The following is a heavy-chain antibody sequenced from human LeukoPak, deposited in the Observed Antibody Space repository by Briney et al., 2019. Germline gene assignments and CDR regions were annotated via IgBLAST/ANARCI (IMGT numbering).Heavy chain of an antibody. CDR2: IYTSGST. Sequence: MASETLSLTCTVSGGSISSSSYYWGWIRQPPGKGLEWIGRIYTSGSTNYNPSLKSRVTISVDTSKNQFSLKLSSVTAADTAVYYCARCPSFWSGYDSDYWGQGTLVTVSS. CDR3: ARCPSFWSGYDSDY. J-gene: IGHJ4*02. D-gene: IGHD3-3*01. V-gene: IGHV4-39*07. CDR1: GGSISSSSYY.